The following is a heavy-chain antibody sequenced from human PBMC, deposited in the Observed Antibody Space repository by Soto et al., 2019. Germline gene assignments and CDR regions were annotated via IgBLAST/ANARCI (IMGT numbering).Heavy chain of an antibody. J-gene: IGHJ6*02. CDR3: AREGVTTHYYYGMDV. CDR2: ISSSSSYI. V-gene: IGHV3-21*01. Sequence: GGSLRLSCAASGFTFSSYSMNWVRQAPGKGLEWVSSISSSSSYIYYADSVKGRFTISRDNAKNSLYLQMNSLRAEDTAVYYCAREGVTTHYYYGMDVWGQGTTVTVSS. D-gene: IGHD4-17*01. CDR1: GFTFSSYS.